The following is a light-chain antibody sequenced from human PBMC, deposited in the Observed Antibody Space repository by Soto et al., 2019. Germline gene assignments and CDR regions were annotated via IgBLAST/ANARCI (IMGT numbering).Light chain of an antibody. CDR3: NSYTSGNTYV. CDR2: EVS. Sequence: QSVLTQPPSVSGSPGQSVTISCTGTSSDIGSYNRVSWYQQPPGTAPKLMIYEVSNRPSGVPDRFSGSKSGNTASLTISGLQPEDEADYYCNSYTSGNTYVFGTGT. V-gene: IGLV2-18*02. J-gene: IGLJ1*01. CDR1: SSDIGSYNR.